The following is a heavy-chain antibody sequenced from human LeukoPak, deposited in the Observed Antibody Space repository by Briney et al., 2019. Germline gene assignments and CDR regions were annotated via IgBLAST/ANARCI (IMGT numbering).Heavy chain of an antibody. J-gene: IGHJ4*02. V-gene: IGHV4-34*01. CDR2: INHSGST. Sequence: PSETLSLTCAVYGGSFSGYYWSWIRQPPGKGLEWSGEINHSGSTNYNPSLKSRVTISVDTSKNQFSLKLSSVTAADTAVYYCARELLPTYFDYWGQGTLVTVSS. D-gene: IGHD4-23*01. CDR1: GGSFSGYY. CDR3: ARELLPTYFDY.